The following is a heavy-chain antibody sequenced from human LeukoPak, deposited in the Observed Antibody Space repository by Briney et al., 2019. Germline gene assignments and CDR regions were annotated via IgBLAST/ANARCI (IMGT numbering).Heavy chain of an antibody. Sequence: GGSLRLSCAASGFTFSSYTMNWVRQAPGKGLEWVSYIDLSGSTLYYVDSVKGRFTISRDNSKNTLYLQMNSLRAEDTAVYYCAKDHRYYYDSSGYYDYWGQGTLVTVSS. D-gene: IGHD3-22*01. CDR3: AKDHRYYYDSSGYYDY. CDR1: GFTFSSYT. CDR2: IDLSGSTL. V-gene: IGHV3-48*01. J-gene: IGHJ4*02.